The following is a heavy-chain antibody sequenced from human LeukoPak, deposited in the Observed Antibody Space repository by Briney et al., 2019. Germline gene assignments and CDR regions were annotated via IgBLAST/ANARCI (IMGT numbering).Heavy chain of an antibody. D-gene: IGHD1-26*01. Sequence: GGPLRLSCAASGFTFSNYWMSWVRQAPGKGLEWVANIKQEGSEKNYVDSVKGRFTISRDNAKNSLYLQMNSLRAEDTAMYYCARHTESGTYYLAFDYWGQGTLVTVSS. J-gene: IGHJ4*02. V-gene: IGHV3-7*01. CDR2: IKQEGSEK. CDR3: ARHTESGTYYLAFDY. CDR1: GFTFSNYW.